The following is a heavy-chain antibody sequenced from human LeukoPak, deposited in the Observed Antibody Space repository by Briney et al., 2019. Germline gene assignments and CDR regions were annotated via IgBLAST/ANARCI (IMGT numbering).Heavy chain of an antibody. D-gene: IGHD4-17*01. Sequence: GGSLRLSCAASGFTVSSNYMSWVRQAPGKGLEWVSAIFASGGSTYYADSVKGRFTISRDNSKNTLYLQMSSLRAEDTAVYYCAKDMTTMSYWGQGALSPSPQ. J-gene: IGHJ4*02. CDR3: AKDMTTMSY. CDR2: IFASGGST. CDR1: GFTVSSNY. V-gene: IGHV3-23*01.